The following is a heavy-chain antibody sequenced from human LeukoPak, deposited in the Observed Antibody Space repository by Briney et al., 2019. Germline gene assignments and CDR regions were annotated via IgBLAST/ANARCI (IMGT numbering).Heavy chain of an antibody. Sequence: GESLKISCKGSGYSFTSHWIGWVRQMPGKGLEWMGIIYPGDSDTRYSPSFQGQVTISADKSISTAYLQWSSLKASDTAMYYCARPSPYCGGDCYPIDAFDIWGQGTMVTVSS. CDR2: IYPGDSDT. D-gene: IGHD2-21*02. V-gene: IGHV5-51*01. CDR1: GYSFTSHW. CDR3: ARPSPYCGGDCYPIDAFDI. J-gene: IGHJ3*02.